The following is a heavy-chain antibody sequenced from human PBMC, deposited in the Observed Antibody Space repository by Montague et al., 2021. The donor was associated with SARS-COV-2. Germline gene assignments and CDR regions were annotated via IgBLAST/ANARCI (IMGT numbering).Heavy chain of an antibody. Sequence: YLRLSCAASGFTFSSYEMNWFRQAPGKGLEWVSYISSSGSTIYYADSVKGRFTISRDNAKNSLYLQMNSLRAEDTAIYYCASDSGIEIPDYYYSMDVWGQGTTVTVSS. CDR1: GFTFSSYE. J-gene: IGHJ6*02. V-gene: IGHV3-48*03. CDR3: ASDSGIEIPDYYYSMDV. D-gene: IGHD5-24*01. CDR2: ISSSGSTI.